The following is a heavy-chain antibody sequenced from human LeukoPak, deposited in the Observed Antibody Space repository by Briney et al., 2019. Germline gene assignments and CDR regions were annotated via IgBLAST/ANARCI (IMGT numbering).Heavy chain of an antibody. CDR2: INPNSGGT. CDR1: GYTFTSYY. Sequence: ASVKVSCKASGYTFTSYYMHWVRQAPGQGLEWMGWINPNSGGTNYAQKFQGRVTMTRDTSISTAYMDLSRLRSDDTAVYLCASGAEYCGGDCYDKYYFDYWGQGTLVTVSS. V-gene: IGHV1-2*02. D-gene: IGHD2-21*02. J-gene: IGHJ4*02. CDR3: ASGAEYCGGDCYDKYYFDY.